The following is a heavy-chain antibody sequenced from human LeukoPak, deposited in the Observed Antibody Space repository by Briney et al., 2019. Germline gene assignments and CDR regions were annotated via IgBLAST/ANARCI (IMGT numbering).Heavy chain of an antibody. D-gene: IGHD1-14*01. J-gene: IGHJ6*03. CDR1: GGSFSGYY. CDR2: INHSGST. V-gene: IGHV4-34*01. CDR3: ARGLTAPLYYMDV. Sequence: LRLSCAVYGGSFSGYYWSWIRQPPGKGLEWIGEINHSGSTNYNPSLKSRVTISVDTSKNQFSLKLSSVTAADTAVCYCARGLTAPLYYMDVWGKGTTVTVSS.